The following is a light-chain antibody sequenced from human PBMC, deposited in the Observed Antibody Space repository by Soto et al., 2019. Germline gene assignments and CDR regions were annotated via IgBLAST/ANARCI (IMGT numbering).Light chain of an antibody. Sequence: PGARATLSCRASQSVSSSYLAWYQQKPGQAPRLLIYGASTRATGIPARFSGSGSGTDFTLTISRLEPEDFAVYYCQQYGSSPWTFGQGTKVDI. J-gene: IGKJ1*01. CDR1: QSVSSSY. V-gene: IGKV3-20*01. CDR2: GAS. CDR3: QQYGSSPWT.